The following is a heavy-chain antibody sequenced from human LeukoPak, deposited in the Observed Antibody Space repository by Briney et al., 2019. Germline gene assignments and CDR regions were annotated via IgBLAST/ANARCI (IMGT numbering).Heavy chain of an antibody. CDR3: ATGYCSGGSCSLYPYYFDY. D-gene: IGHD2-15*01. V-gene: IGHV1-24*01. CDR2: FDPEDGET. CDR1: GYTLTELY. Sequence: ASVKVSCKVSGYTLTELYMHWVRQAPGKGLEGMGGFDPEDGETIYAQKFQGRVTMTEDTSTDTAYMELSSLRSEDTAVYYCATGYCSGGSCSLYPYYFDYWGQGTLVTVSS. J-gene: IGHJ4*02.